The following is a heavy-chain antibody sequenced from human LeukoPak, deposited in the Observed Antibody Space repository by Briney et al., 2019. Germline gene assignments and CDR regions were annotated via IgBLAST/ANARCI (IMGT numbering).Heavy chain of an antibody. V-gene: IGHV3-74*01. Sequence: GGSLRLSCAASGFTFSSYAMSWVRQAPGKGLMWVSRMNGEGTTIDYADSVKGRFTVSRDYAKNTLFLQMNNLRTEDTALYFCATARNFRFEYWGQGSLVIVSA. CDR2: MNGEGTTI. CDR1: GFTFSSYA. CDR3: ATARNFRFEY. J-gene: IGHJ4*02. D-gene: IGHD1-7*01.